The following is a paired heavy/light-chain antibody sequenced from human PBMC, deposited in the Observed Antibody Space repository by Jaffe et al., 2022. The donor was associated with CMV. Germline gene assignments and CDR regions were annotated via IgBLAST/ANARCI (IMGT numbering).Light chain of an antibody. CDR1: QSVLFRSNNKNY. Sequence: DIVMTQSPDSLAVSLGERATINCKSSQSVLFRSNNKNYLAWYQQRPGQPPKLLISWASARESGVPDRFSGSGSGTDFTLTISSLQAEDVAVYYCQQYYTTPYTFGQGTKLEIK. CDR3: QQYYTTPYT. V-gene: IGKV4-1*01. J-gene: IGKJ2*01. CDR2: WAS.
Heavy chain of an antibody. CDR2: IYWNDDK. CDR1: GFSLSTSGVG. J-gene: IGHJ4*02. V-gene: IGHV2-5*01. Sequence: QITLKESGPTLVKPTQTLTLTCTFSGFSLSTSGVGVGWIRQPPGKALDWLAFIYWNDDKRYSPSLKSRLTITKDTSKNQVILTMTNMDPVDTATYFCAHSPSVIMFGGVNGAFDYWGQGALVTVSS. CDR3: AHSPSVIMFGGVNGAFDY. D-gene: IGHD3-16*01.